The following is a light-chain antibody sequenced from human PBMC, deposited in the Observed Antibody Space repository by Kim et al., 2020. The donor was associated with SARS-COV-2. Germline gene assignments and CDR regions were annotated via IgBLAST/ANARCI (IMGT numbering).Light chain of an antibody. CDR2: YDS. V-gene: IGLV3-21*04. CDR1: NMGLKS. Sequence: VAPGKTARITCGGANMGLKSVHWYQQKPGQAPLLVIYYDSDRPSGIPERFSGSNSGYTATLTISRVEAGDEGDYYCQVWDGISEFVFGTGTKVTVL. J-gene: IGLJ1*01. CDR3: QVWDGISEFV.